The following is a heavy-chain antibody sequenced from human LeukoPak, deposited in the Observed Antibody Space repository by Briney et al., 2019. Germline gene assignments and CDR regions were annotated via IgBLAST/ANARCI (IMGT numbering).Heavy chain of an antibody. CDR2: ISGSGGST. J-gene: IGHJ4*02. V-gene: IGHV3-23*01. D-gene: IGHD6-19*01. Sequence: GGSLRLSCAASGFTFSSSAMSWVRQAPGKGLEWVSAISGSGGSTYYADSVKGRFTISRDNSKNTQYLQMNSLRAEDTAVYYCAKDAYRVAVAGTDFDYWGQGTLVTVSS. CDR3: AKDAYRVAVAGTDFDY. CDR1: GFTFSSSA.